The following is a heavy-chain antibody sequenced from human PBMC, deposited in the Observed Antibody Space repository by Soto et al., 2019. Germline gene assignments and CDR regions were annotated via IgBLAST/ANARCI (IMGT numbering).Heavy chain of an antibody. V-gene: IGHV4-34*01. J-gene: IGHJ4*02. CDR2: INDSGTT. Sequence: SATLSLTCAVYGWSLRGYFWIWIRQPPGKGLEWIGEINDSGTTNYSPSLKSRVTISVDTPKNQFSLKLYSVTAADTAVYYCARDGYDSSGYSSSLDYWGQGTLVS. CDR3: ARDGYDSSGYSSSLDY. D-gene: IGHD3-22*01. CDR1: GWSLRGYF.